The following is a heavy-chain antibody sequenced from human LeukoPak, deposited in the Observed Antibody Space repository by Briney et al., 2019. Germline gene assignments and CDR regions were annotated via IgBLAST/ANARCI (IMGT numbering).Heavy chain of an antibody. CDR3: ATDTPSVQQLVLRQFYYMDV. Sequence: ASVKVSCKVSGYTLTELSMHWVRQARGKGLEWMGGIDPEYGETIYAQKFQGRVTMTEDTSTDTAYMELSSLRSEDTAVYYCATDTPSVQQLVLRQFYYMDVWGKGTTVTVSS. CDR1: GYTLTELS. D-gene: IGHD6-13*01. J-gene: IGHJ6*03. V-gene: IGHV1-24*01. CDR2: IDPEYGET.